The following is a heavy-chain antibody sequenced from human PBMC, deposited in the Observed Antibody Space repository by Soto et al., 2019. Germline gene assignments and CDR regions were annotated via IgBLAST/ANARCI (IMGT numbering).Heavy chain of an antibody. V-gene: IGHV4-34*01. D-gene: IGHD2-2*01. J-gene: IGHJ6*02. CDR1: GGSFSGYY. Sequence: SETLSLTCAVYGGSFSGYYWSWIRQPPGKGLEWIGEINHSGSTNYNPSLKSRVTISVDTSKNQFSLKLSSVTAADTAVYYCARGSTRYCSSTSCYARYYYYGMDVWGQGTTVTVSS. CDR3: ARGSTRYCSSTSCYARYYYYGMDV. CDR2: INHSGST.